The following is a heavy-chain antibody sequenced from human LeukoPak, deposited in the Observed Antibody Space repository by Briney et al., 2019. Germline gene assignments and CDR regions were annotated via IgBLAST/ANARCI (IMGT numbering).Heavy chain of an antibody. CDR3: ARDRDNWNPYYYYYYMDV. V-gene: IGHV1-69*05. J-gene: IGHJ6*03. D-gene: IGHD1-20*01. CDR2: IIPIFGTA. CDR1: GGTFSSYA. Sequence: ASVKVSCKAYGGTFSSYAISWVRQAPGQGLEWMGRIIPIFGTANYAQKFQGRVTITTDESTSTAYMELSSLRSEDTAVYYCARDRDNWNPYYYYYYMDVWGKGTTVTVSS.